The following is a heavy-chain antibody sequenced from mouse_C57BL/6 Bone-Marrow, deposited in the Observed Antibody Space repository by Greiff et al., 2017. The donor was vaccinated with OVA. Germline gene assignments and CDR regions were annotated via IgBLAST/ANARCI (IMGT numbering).Heavy chain of an antibody. V-gene: IGHV1-55*01. CDR1: GYTFTSYR. J-gene: IGHJ2*01. D-gene: IGHD1-1*01. CDR3: ARGDYGSSYFDY. CDR2: IYPGSGST. Sequence: QVQLQQPGAELVKPGASVKMSCKASGYTFTSYRITWVKQRPGQGLEWIGDIYPGSGSTNYNEKFKSKATLTVDTSSSTAYMQLSSLTSEDSAVYYCARGDYGSSYFDYWGQGTTLTVSS.